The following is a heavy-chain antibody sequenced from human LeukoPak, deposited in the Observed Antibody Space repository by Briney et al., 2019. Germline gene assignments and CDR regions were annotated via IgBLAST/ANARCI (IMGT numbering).Heavy chain of an antibody. Sequence: SETLSLTCTVSGGSISSSSYSWGWIRQPPGQGLEWIGTVYYGGSTYYNPSLKSRVTISIDRSKNQFSLKLSSVTAADTAVYYCARDVAPPRVYSGYDSFPITFGQYYFDYWGQGTLVTVSS. CDR1: GGSISSSSYS. CDR2: VYYGGST. CDR3: ARDVAPPRVYSGYDSFPITFGQYYFDY. J-gene: IGHJ4*02. D-gene: IGHD5-12*01. V-gene: IGHV4-39*07.